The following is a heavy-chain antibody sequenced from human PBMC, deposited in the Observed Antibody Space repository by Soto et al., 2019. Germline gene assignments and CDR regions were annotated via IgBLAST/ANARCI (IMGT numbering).Heavy chain of an antibody. CDR1: GGSFSGYY. CDR3: VRALAAVQE. V-gene: IGHV4-34*01. J-gene: IGHJ4*02. Sequence: PSETLSLTCAVYGGSFSGYYCSWVRQPPGKGLEWIGEISHSGSTNYNSSLESRVTISVDTSKNHLFLKLSSVTAADTAVYYCVRALAAVQEWGQGTPVTVST. CDR2: ISHSGST. D-gene: IGHD6-13*01.